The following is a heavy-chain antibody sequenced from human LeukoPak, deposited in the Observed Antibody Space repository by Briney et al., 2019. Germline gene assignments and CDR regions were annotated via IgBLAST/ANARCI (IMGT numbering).Heavy chain of an antibody. D-gene: IGHD6-19*01. CDR2: IYSGGST. CDR3: ARERGSGWYEGYYYGMDV. V-gene: IGHV3-53*01. CDR1: GFTVSSNY. J-gene: IGHJ6*02. Sequence: GGSLRLSCAASGFTVSSNYMSWVRQAPGKGLEWVSVIYSGGSTYYADSVKGRFTISRDNSKNTLYLQMNSLRAEDTAVYYCARERGSGWYEGYYYGMDVWGQGTTVTVSS.